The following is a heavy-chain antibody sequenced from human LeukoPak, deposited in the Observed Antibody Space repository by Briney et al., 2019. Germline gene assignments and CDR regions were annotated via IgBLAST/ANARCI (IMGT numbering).Heavy chain of an antibody. J-gene: IGHJ4*02. Sequence: PSETLSLTCTVSGGSISSGGYYWSWIRQHPGKGLEWIGYIYYSGSTYYNPSLKSRVTILVDTSKNQFSLKLSSVTAADTAVYYCARVYYYGSGSYPYYFDYWGQGTLVTVSS. V-gene: IGHV4-31*03. CDR2: IYYSGST. CDR3: ARVYYYGSGSYPYYFDY. D-gene: IGHD3-10*01. CDR1: GGSISSGGYY.